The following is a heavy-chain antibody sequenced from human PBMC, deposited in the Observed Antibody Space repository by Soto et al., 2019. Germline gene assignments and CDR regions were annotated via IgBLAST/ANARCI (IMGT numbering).Heavy chain of an antibody. CDR2: ISAYNGNT. J-gene: IGHJ6*02. D-gene: IGHD3-3*01. V-gene: IGHV1-18*01. Sequence: ASVKVSCKASGYTFTSYGISWVRQAPGQGLEWMGWISAYNGNTNYAQKLQGRVTMTTDTSTSTAYMELRSLRSDDTAVYYCARDGNDFWSGSWNGYYGMDVWRQGTTVTVSS. CDR1: GYTFTSYG. CDR3: ARDGNDFWSGSWNGYYGMDV.